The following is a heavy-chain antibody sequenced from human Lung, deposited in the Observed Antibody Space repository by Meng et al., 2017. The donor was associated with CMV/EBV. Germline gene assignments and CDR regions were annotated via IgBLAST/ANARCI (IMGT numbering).Heavy chain of an antibody. Sequence: SXXVSXKASGGTLSSYAISWVRQAPGQGLEWMGGIIPIFGTANYAQKFQGRVTITTDESTSTAYMELSSLRSEDTAVYYCASCPSSSSSNYYYYYGMDVXGQGXTVTVSS. CDR3: ASCPSSSSSNYYYYYGMDV. CDR1: GGTLSSYA. J-gene: IGHJ6*02. D-gene: IGHD6-13*01. V-gene: IGHV1-69*05. CDR2: IIPIFGTA.